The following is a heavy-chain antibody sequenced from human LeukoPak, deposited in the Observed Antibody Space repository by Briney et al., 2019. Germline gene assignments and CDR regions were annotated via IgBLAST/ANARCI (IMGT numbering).Heavy chain of an antibody. J-gene: IGHJ4*02. CDR3: ATLTTYCSSTSCSLVY. CDR2: INPNSGGT. D-gene: IGHD2-2*01. V-gene: IGHV1-2*06. Sequence: ASVKVSCKASGYTFTGYYMHWVRQAPGQGLEWMGRINPNSGGTNYAQKFQGRVTMTRDTSISTAYMELSSLRSEDTAVYYCATLTTYCSSTSCSLVYWGQGTLVTVSS. CDR1: GYTFTGYY.